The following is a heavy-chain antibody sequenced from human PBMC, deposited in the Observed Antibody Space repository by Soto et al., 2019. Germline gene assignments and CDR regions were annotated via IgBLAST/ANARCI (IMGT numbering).Heavy chain of an antibody. V-gene: IGHV1-3*01. Sequence: GASVKVSCKASGYTFTSYAMHWVRQAPGQRLEWMGWINAGNGNTKYSQKFQGRVTITRDTSASTAYMELSSLRSEDTAVYYCARDRPHSSSSRGWFDPWGQGTLVTVSS. CDR1: GYTFTSYA. CDR3: ARDRPHSSSSRGWFDP. D-gene: IGHD6-6*01. CDR2: INAGNGNT. J-gene: IGHJ5*02.